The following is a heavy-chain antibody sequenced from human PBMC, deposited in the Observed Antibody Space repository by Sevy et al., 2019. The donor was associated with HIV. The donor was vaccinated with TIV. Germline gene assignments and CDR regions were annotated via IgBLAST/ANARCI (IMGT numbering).Heavy chain of an antibody. J-gene: IGHJ4*02. CDR3: ARDLTIFGVIPDY. CDR2: INPSGGST. CDR1: GYTFNNYY. Sequence: ASVKVSCKASGYTFNNYYMHWVRQAPGQGLEWMGIINPSGGSTSYAQKFQGRVTITRDTLTNTVYMELTSLRSEDTAIYYRARDLTIFGVIPDYWGQGTLVTVSS. V-gene: IGHV1-46*02. D-gene: IGHD3-3*01.